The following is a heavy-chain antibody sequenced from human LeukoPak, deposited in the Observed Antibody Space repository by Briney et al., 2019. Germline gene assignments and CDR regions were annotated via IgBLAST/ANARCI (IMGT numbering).Heavy chain of an antibody. CDR3: ASLYGEPRGYFDY. Sequence: SCKASGYTFTSYGISWVRQAPGKGLEWVAVISYDGSNKYYADSVKGRFTISRDNSKNTLYLQMNSLRAEDTAVYYCASLYGEPRGYFDYWGQGTLVTVSS. V-gene: IGHV3-30-3*01. CDR2: ISYDGSNK. J-gene: IGHJ4*02. D-gene: IGHD4-17*01. CDR1: GYTFTSYG.